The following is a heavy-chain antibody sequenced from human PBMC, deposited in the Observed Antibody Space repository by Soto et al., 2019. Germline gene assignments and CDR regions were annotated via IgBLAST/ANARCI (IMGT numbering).Heavy chain of an antibody. CDR1: GGTFSSYA. Sequence: SVKVSCKASGGTFSSYAISWVRQAPGQGLEWMGGIIPIFGTANYAQKFQGRVTITADESTSTAYMELSSLRSEDTAVYYYARAGGGYCSGGSCYGFDYWGQGTLVTVSS. V-gene: IGHV1-69*13. J-gene: IGHJ4*02. D-gene: IGHD2-15*01. CDR2: IIPIFGTA. CDR3: ARAGGGYCSGGSCYGFDY.